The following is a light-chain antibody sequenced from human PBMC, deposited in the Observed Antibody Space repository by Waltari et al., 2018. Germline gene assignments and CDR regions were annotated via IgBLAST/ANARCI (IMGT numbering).Light chain of an antibody. V-gene: IGLV1-51*01. J-gene: IGLJ3*02. CDR1: TPNIGNTY. CDR3: GSWDSSLGIGV. Sequence: QSVLTQAPSLSAAPGQTVPISCSGTTPNIGNTYVSCYQQLPGAAPKIVIYEDNRRPSGSPDRFSGSKSGASATLGITGLQTGDEADYYCGSWDSSLGIGVLGGGTRLTVL. CDR2: EDN.